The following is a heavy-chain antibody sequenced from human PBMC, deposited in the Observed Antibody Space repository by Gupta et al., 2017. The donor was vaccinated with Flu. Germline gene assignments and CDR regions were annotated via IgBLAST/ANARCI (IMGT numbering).Heavy chain of an antibody. D-gene: IGHD5-18*01. CDR1: GYTFTSYY. CDR2: INPIGGST. Sequence: QVQLVQSGAEVKKPGASVKLSCKAPGYTFTSYYIQWVRQAPGQGLEWMGIINPIGGSTSYAQKFQGRVTITRDTSTSTVYMELSSLRSEDTAIYYCARGGYEYLSYRSLNLDNWGQGTLVTVSS. V-gene: IGHV1-46*01. CDR3: ARGGYEYLSYRSLNLDN. J-gene: IGHJ4*02.